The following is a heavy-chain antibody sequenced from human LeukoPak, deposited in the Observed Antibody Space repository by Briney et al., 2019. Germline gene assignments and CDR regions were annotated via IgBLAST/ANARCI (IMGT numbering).Heavy chain of an antibody. CDR1: GFTFSSYS. D-gene: IGHD3-22*01. Sequence: PGGSLRLSCAASGFTFSSYSMNWVRQAPGKGLEWVSYISSSSGTIYYADSVKGRFTISRDNAENSLYLQMNSLRDEDTAVYYCARDLNLYDSSGYYPRWGQEPWSPSPQ. CDR2: ISSSSGTI. CDR3: ARDLNLYDSSGYYPR. V-gene: IGHV3-48*02. J-gene: IGHJ4*02.